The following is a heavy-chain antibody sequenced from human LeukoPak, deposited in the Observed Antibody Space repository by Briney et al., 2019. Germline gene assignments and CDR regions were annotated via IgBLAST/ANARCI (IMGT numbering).Heavy chain of an antibody. CDR3: ARSGYSYGADAFDI. CDR2: NHHSGST. J-gene: IGHJ3*02. Sequence: SETLSLTCTVTGYSISSGFYWGWIRQPPGKELEWIGTNHHSGSTNYNPSLKSRVTISLDTSKKKFFLKLTSVTAADTAVYYCARSGYSYGADAFDIWGQGTMVTVSS. CDR1: GYSISSGFY. D-gene: IGHD5-18*01. V-gene: IGHV4-38-2*02.